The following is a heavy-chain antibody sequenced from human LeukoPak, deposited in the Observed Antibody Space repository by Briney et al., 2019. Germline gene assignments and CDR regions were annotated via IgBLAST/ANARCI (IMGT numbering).Heavy chain of an antibody. CDR3: ARDYWWNYDY. D-gene: IGHD1-7*01. V-gene: IGHV3-30-3*01. CDR2: ISKDGSDK. Sequence: PGGSLRLSCAASGFTFSDYAMHWFRQDPGKGLEWVAVISKDGSDKYYPGSVRGRFTISRDNSKNTIYLQMDSLRAEDTAIYYCARDYWWNYDYWGQGTLVTVSS. J-gene: IGHJ4*02. CDR1: GFTFSDYA.